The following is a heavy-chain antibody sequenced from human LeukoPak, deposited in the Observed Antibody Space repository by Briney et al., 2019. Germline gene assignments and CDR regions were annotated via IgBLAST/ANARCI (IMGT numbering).Heavy chain of an antibody. Sequence: GGSLRLSCAASVFTFSSYSMNWVRQAPGKGLEWVSSISGSSSYIYYADSVKGRFTISRDNAKNSLYLQMNSLRAEDTAVYYCARGPDSSGYYDFWGQGTLVTVSS. J-gene: IGHJ4*02. V-gene: IGHV3-21*01. CDR2: ISGSSSYI. CDR1: VFTFSSYS. D-gene: IGHD3-22*01. CDR3: ARGPDSSGYYDF.